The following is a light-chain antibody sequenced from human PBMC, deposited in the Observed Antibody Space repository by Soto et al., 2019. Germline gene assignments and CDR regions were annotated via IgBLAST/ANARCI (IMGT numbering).Light chain of an antibody. J-gene: IGKJ1*01. Sequence: EIVLTQSPGILSLSPGERATLSCRASQSIRSSYLAWYQQKPGQAPRLLIYGASSRATGIPVRFSGSESGTDFTLNISRLEPEDFAVYYCQQYGSSPRTFGQGTHGEIK. CDR1: QSIRSSY. CDR2: GAS. CDR3: QQYGSSPRT. V-gene: IGKV3-20*01.